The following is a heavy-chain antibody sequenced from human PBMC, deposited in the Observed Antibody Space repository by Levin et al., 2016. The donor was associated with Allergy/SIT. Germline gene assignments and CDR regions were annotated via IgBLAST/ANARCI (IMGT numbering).Heavy chain of an antibody. J-gene: IGHJ4*02. CDR3: AKGHYDILTGYTNFDY. V-gene: IGHV3-23*01. CDR2: ISGSGGST. D-gene: IGHD3-9*01. Sequence: WIRQPPGKGLEWVSAISGSGGSTYYADSVKGRFTISRDNSKNTLYLQMNSLRAEDTAVYYCAKGHYDILTGYTNFDYWGQGTLVTVSS.